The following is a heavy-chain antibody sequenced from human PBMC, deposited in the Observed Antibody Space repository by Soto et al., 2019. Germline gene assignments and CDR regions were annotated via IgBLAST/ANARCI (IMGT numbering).Heavy chain of an antibody. Sequence: QVQLQESGPGLVKPSGTLSLTCAVSGGSISSSNWWSWVRQPPGKGLEWIGEIYHSGSTNHNPSLKRRVTLSVDKSKTHFSLKLSSVTAADTAVYYCARAPLVCGGDCYFYWGQGTLVTVSS. CDR1: GGSISSSNW. J-gene: IGHJ4*02. CDR2: IYHSGST. D-gene: IGHD2-21*02. CDR3: ARAPLVCGGDCYFY. V-gene: IGHV4-4*02.